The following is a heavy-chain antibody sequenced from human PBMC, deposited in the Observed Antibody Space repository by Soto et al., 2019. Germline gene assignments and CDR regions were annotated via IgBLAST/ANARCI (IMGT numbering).Heavy chain of an antibody. J-gene: IGHJ5*02. D-gene: IGHD6-19*01. Sequence: HPGGSLRLSCAASGFTFSSYGMHWVRQAPGKGLEWVAVISYDGSNKYYADSVKGRFTISRDNSKNTLYLQINSLRAEDTAVYYCAKDLNRYSSGWNWFDPWGQGTLVTVSS. CDR2: ISYDGSNK. CDR3: AKDLNRYSSGWNWFDP. CDR1: GFTFSSYG. V-gene: IGHV3-30*18.